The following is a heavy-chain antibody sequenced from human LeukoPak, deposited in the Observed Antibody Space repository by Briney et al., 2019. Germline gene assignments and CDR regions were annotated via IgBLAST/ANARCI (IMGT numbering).Heavy chain of an antibody. CDR2: MYSGGDT. D-gene: IGHD6-13*01. CDR3: ARDAPQVPAAGVLAS. J-gene: IGHJ5*02. Sequence: GGSLRLSCAASGFTVSDNYMSWVRQAPGKGLEWVSVMYSGGDTYYANSVKGRFTFSRDISKKTLYLQMNGLRTEDTAMYYCARDAPQVPAAGVLASWGQGTLVTVSS. CDR1: GFTVSDNY. V-gene: IGHV3-53*01.